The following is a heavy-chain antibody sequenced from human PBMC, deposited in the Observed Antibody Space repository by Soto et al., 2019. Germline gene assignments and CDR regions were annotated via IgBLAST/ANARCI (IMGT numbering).Heavy chain of an antibody. CDR3: ARGATHGSSWYFWFGP. CDR2: IIPLFGTT. J-gene: IGHJ5*02. CDR1: GGTFITYS. D-gene: IGHD6-13*01. Sequence: QMQLVQSGAEVRMPGASVKVSCKASGGTFITYSINWVRQAPGPGLAWMGGIIPLFGTTNYAQKLKGRVTITADESTSTAYMELSSLRAEDAAVYYCARGATHGSSWYFWFGPWGQGTLVTVSS. V-gene: IGHV1-69*01.